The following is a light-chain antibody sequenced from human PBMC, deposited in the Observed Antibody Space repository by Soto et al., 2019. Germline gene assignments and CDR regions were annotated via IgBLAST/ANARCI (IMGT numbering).Light chain of an antibody. Sequence: QSALTQPRSVSGSPGQSVTMSCTGTSRDVGGYNYVSWYQQHPGEAPKLMIYDVIERPSGVPDRFSGSRSGSTASLTISGLQPEDEADYYCCSYAGSYTYVFGTGTKLTVL. CDR3: CSYAGSYTYV. J-gene: IGLJ1*01. CDR2: DVI. V-gene: IGLV2-11*01. CDR1: SRDVGGYNY.